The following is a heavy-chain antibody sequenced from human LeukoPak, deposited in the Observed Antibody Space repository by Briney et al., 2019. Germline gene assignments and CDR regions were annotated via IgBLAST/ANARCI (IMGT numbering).Heavy chain of an antibody. Sequence: SETLSLTCTVSGDSISSGDYYWSWIRQPPGKGLEWIGEINHSGSTNYNPSLKSRVTISVDTSKNQFSLKLSSVTAADTAVYYCARRKARRSWFDPWGQGTLVTVSS. V-gene: IGHV4-39*07. CDR1: GDSISSGDYY. CDR3: ARRKARRSWFDP. CDR2: INHSGST. J-gene: IGHJ5*02.